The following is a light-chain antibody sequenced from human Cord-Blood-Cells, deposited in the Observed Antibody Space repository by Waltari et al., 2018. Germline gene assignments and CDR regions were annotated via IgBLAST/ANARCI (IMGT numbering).Light chain of an antibody. J-gene: IGKJ1*01. CDR3: QQYGSSTGT. V-gene: IGKV3-20*01. Sequence: EIVLPQSPGTLSLSPGERATLSFRASQSVSSSYLAWYQQKPGQAPRLRISGASSRATGIPDRFSGSGAGTDFTLTISRLEPEDVAVYYCQQYGSSTGTFGQGTKVEIK. CDR1: QSVSSSY. CDR2: GAS.